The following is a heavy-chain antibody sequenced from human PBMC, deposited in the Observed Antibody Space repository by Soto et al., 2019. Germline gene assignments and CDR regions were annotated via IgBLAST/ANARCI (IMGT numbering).Heavy chain of an antibody. CDR3: ARLVYDTRLNYMYFDF. CDR2: IFHDGTA. CDR1: GVSLTSGNW. J-gene: IGHJ4*02. V-gene: IGHV4-4*02. D-gene: IGHD3-10*01. Sequence: SETLSLTCAVSGVSLTSGNWWTWVRQSPQRGLEYIGEIFHDGTANYYPSFERRVAMSVDTSKNQFSLKLTSVTAADTAVYFCARLVYDTRLNYMYFDFWGPGTLVTVS.